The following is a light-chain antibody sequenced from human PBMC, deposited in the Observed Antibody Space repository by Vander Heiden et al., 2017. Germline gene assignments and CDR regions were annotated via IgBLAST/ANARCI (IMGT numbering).Light chain of an antibody. CDR3: QQYNNWPPTIT. CDR2: GAS. Sequence: EIVMTQSPATPSVSPGESATLPCRASQSVSSNLAWYQQKPGQAPRLLIYGASTRATGIPARFSGSGSGTEFTLTISSLQSEDFAVYYCQQYNNWPPTITFGQGTRLEIK. V-gene: IGKV3-15*01. CDR1: QSVSSN. J-gene: IGKJ5*01.